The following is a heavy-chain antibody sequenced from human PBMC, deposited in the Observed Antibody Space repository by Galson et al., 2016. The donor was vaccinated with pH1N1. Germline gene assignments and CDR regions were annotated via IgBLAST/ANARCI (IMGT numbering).Heavy chain of an antibody. V-gene: IGHV1-69*02. J-gene: IGHJ4*02. CDR3: ARVRAHEAMSGTVLY. Sequence: SVKVSCKASGASFSSYSINWVRQAPGQGLEWIGRFIPMLDLANYARKLQGRVTITADKAASTVYMEMSSLTSEDTAVYYCARVRAHEAMSGTVLYWGQGNLVPVAS. D-gene: IGHD6-19*01. CDR2: FIPMLDLA. CDR1: GASFSSYS.